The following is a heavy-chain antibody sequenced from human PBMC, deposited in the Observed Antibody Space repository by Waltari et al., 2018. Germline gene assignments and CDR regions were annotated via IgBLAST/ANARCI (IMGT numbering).Heavy chain of an antibody. CDR2: ISYAGTT. V-gene: IGHV4-39*01. CDR1: GGSIDTPKHY. J-gene: IGHJ3*01. Sequence: QLQLQESGPGPVKPSETLSLTCSVSGGSIDTPKHYWSWIRQPPGQGLEWIRPISYAGTTYTNPSLRSRLTMSRDTSKNQLSLTLGSTTAADTAVYYCATYIGASVGTAAFDVWGQGTMVTVSS. D-gene: IGHD5-12*01. CDR3: ATYIGASVGTAAFDV.